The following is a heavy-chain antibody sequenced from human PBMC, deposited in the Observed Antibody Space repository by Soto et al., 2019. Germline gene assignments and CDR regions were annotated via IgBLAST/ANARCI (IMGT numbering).Heavy chain of an antibody. D-gene: IGHD1-7*01. CDR3: ARGEGTGTQNWFDP. Sequence: PSETLSLTCTVSGGSISRYHWSWIRQPPGKGLEWIGYIYYSGSTNYNPSLKSRVTISVDTSKNQFSLKLSSVTAADTAVYYCARGEGTGTQNWFDPWGQGTLVTVSS. V-gene: IGHV4-59*01. CDR1: GGSISRYH. J-gene: IGHJ5*02. CDR2: IYYSGST.